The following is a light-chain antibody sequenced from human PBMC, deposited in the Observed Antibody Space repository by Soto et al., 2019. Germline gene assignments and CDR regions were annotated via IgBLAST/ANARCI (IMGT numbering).Light chain of an antibody. Sequence: EIMMTQSPATLSVSPGERATLSCRASQSVGSNLAWYQQKHGQPPRLLIYAASTTATGIPARFSGSGSGTDFTLTISRLEPEDFAVYYCQQFGFSPNTFGQGTLLEIK. J-gene: IGKJ5*01. V-gene: IGKV3-15*01. CDR1: QSVGSN. CDR3: QQFGFSPNT. CDR2: AAS.